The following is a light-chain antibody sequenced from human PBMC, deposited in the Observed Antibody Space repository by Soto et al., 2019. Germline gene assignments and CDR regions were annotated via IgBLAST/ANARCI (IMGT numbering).Light chain of an antibody. V-gene: IGLV1-40*01. CDR1: SSNIGAGSD. CDR2: GNS. CDR3: QAYDSSLSGVV. J-gene: IGLJ2*01. Sequence: QSVLTQPPSVSGAPGQRVTISCTGSSSNIGAGSDVHWYQQLPGTAPKLLIYGNSNRPSGVPDRFSGSKSGTSASLAITGLQSEDEADDYGQAYDSSLSGVVFGGGTKLTVL.